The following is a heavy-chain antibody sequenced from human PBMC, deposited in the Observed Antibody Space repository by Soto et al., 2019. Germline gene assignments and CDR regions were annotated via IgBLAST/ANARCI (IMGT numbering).Heavy chain of an antibody. CDR2: IYTSGST. D-gene: IGHD5-12*01. J-gene: IGHJ6*04. Sequence: SETLSLTCTVSGGSISSYYWSWIRQPAGKGLEWIGRIYTSGSTNYNPSLKSRVTMSVDTSKNQFSLKLSSVTAADTAVYYCAREWDFGYSGLVYYYYGMDVWGKGTTVTVSS. V-gene: IGHV4-4*07. CDR3: AREWDFGYSGLVYYYYGMDV. CDR1: GGSISSYY.